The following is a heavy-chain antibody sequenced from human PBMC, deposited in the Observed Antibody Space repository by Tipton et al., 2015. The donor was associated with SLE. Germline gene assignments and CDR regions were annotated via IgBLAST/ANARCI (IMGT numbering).Heavy chain of an antibody. CDR1: GFTFSSYA. V-gene: IGHV3-23*01. D-gene: IGHD3-16*02. CDR2: ISGSGGST. Sequence: SLRLSCAASGFTFSSYAMSWVRQSPGKGLEWVSAISGSGGSTYYADSVKGRFIISRDNFKNTLYLQMNSLRGEDTAVYYCAKDNDYVWGTYRPYYFDYWGQGTLVTVSS. J-gene: IGHJ4*02. CDR3: AKDNDYVWGTYRPYYFDY.